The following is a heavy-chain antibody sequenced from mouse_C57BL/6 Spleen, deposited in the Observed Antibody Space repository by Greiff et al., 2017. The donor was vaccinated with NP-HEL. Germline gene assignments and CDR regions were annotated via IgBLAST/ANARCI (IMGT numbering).Heavy chain of an antibody. J-gene: IGHJ4*01. Sequence: QVQLKESGPELVKPGASVKISCKASGYAFSSSWMNWLKQRPGKGLEWIGRIYPGDGDTNYNGKFKGKATLTADKSSSTAYMQLSSLASEDSAVYFCARYWDGAMDYWGQGTSVTVSS. CDR3: ARYWDGAMDY. V-gene: IGHV1-82*01. CDR2: IYPGDGDT. CDR1: GYAFSSSW. D-gene: IGHD4-1*01.